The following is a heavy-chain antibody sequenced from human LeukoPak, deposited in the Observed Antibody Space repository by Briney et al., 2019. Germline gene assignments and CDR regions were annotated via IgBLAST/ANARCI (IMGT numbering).Heavy chain of an antibody. V-gene: IGHV3-21*01. CDR2: ISTSSYI. Sequence: PGGSLRLSCAASGFTFSSYSMNWVRQAPGKGLEWASSISTSSYIYYADSVKGRFTTSRDNAKNSLSLQLNSLRVEDTAVYYCARGHYDVLAASYKWTPDYWGQGTLVTVSS. CDR1: GFTFSSYS. J-gene: IGHJ4*02. CDR3: ARGHYDVLAASYKWTPDY. D-gene: IGHD3-9*01.